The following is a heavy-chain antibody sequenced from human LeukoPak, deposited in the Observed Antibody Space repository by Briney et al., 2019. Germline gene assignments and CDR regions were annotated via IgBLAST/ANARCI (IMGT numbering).Heavy chain of an antibody. CDR1: GFTFSSYG. V-gene: IGHV3-30*18. J-gene: IGHJ4*02. CDR2: ISYDGSNK. Sequence: GGSLRLSCAASGFTFSSYGMHWVRQAPGKGLEWVAVISYDGSNKYYADSVKGRFTISRDNSKKTLYLQMNSLRAEDTAVYYCAKDLANLYFEAFDYWGQGTLVTVSS. D-gene: IGHD3-9*01. CDR3: AKDLANLYFEAFDY.